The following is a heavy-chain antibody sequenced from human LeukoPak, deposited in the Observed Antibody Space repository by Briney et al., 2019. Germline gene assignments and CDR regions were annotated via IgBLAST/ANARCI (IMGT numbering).Heavy chain of an antibody. J-gene: IGHJ3*02. D-gene: IGHD4/OR15-4a*01. CDR3: GRPQVTMEAFEI. CDR1: GYTFTAYY. V-gene: IGHV1-2*02. CDR2: INPNSGGT. Sequence: ASVKVSCKASGYTFTAYYMHWVRQAPGQGLEWMGWINPNSGGTKYAQKFQGRVTMTRDTSSRTAYMELSSLRSDDTAVYYCGRPQVTMEAFEIWGQGTMVTVSS.